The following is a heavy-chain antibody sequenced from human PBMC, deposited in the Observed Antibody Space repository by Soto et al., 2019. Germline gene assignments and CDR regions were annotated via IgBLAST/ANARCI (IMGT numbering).Heavy chain of an antibody. D-gene: IGHD6-6*01. J-gene: IGHJ6*03. CDR1: GGSISSYY. V-gene: IGHV4-59*08. CDR3: ARLVPYYYYMDV. CDR2: IYYSGST. Sequence: PSETLSLTCTVSGGSISSYYWSWIRQPPGKGLEWIGYIYYSGSTNYNPSLKSRVTISVDTSKNQFSLKLSSVTAADTAVYYCARLVPYYYYMDVWGKGTTVTVSS.